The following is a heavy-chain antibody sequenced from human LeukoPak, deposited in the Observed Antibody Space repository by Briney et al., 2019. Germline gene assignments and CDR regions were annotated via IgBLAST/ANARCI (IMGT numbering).Heavy chain of an antibody. CDR2: FDPEDGET. V-gene: IGHV1-24*01. Sequence: GASVKVSCKVSGYTLTELSMHWVRQSPGKGLEWMGGFDPEDGETIYAQKFQGRVTMTEDTSTDTAYMELSSLRSEDTAVYYCRYDFWSDGGYYYMDVWGKGTTVAVSS. CDR1: GYTLTELS. CDR3: RYDFWSDGGYYYMDV. D-gene: IGHD3-3*01. J-gene: IGHJ6*03.